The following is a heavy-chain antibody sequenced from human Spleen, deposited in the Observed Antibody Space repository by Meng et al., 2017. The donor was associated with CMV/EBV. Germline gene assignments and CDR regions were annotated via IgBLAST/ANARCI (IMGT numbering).Heavy chain of an antibody. CDR2: IKQDGSEI. V-gene: IGHV3-7*01. D-gene: IGHD2-2*01. J-gene: IGHJ4*02. CDR3: ARVYCTSTSCFKPPDF. Sequence: GESLKISCAASGFTFSYYWMSWVRQAPGKGLEWVANIKQDGSEIYYVDSVKGRFTISRDNAKNSLYLQMNSLRAEDTAVYSCARVYCTSTSCFKPPDFWGQGTLVTVSS. CDR1: GFTFSYYW.